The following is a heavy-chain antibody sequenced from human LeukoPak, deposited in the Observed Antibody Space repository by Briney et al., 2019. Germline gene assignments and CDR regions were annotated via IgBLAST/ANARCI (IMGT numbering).Heavy chain of an antibody. D-gene: IGHD3-22*01. CDR2: ITSRGEST. CDR1: GFTFSIYA. Sequence: PEGSLRLSCAASGFTFSIYAMSWVRQAPGKGLQWVSSITSRGESTWYVDSVKGRFTITRDNSENTLYLQMHSLRAEDTAVYYCARDRPNYYGSDGHYYRRDGDYWGRGTLVSVSS. CDR3: ARDRPNYYGSDGHYYRRDGDY. J-gene: IGHJ4*02. V-gene: IGHV3-23*01.